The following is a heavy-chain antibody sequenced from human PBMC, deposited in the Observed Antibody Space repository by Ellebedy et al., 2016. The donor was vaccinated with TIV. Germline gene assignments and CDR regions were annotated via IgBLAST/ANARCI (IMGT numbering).Heavy chain of an antibody. CDR3: ARDTVGYCSGGSCYRGMDV. D-gene: IGHD2-15*01. J-gene: IGHJ6*02. Sequence: GGSLRLSCAASGFTVSSNYMSWVRQAPGRGLEWVSNIIASDVTYYAESVKGRFTISRDNAKNSLYLQMNSLRAEDTAVYYCARDTVGYCSGGSCYRGMDVWGQGTTVTVSS. V-gene: IGHV3-53*01. CDR1: GFTVSSNY. CDR2: IIASDVT.